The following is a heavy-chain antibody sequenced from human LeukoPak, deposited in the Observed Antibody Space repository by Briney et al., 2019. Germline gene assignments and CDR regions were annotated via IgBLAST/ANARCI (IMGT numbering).Heavy chain of an antibody. CDR3: ARPTTVTTISADAFDI. Sequence: PGGSLRLSCAASGFTFSSYSMNWVRQVPGKGLEWVSSISSGGTYKYYADSVKGRFTISRDNAQNSLYLQMNSLRAEDSSVYYCARPTTVTTISADAFDIWGQGTMVTVSS. CDR1: GFTFSSYS. D-gene: IGHD4-17*01. V-gene: IGHV3-21*01. CDR2: ISSGGTYK. J-gene: IGHJ3*02.